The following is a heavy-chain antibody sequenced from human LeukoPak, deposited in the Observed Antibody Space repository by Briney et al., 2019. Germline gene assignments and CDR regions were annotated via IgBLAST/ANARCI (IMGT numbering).Heavy chain of an antibody. CDR3: ARVRSGTWNGYEY. Sequence: GGSLRLSCAASGFIFSSYWMHWFRQGPGKGLMWVSRISTDGSSTSYADSVKGRFTISRDNAKNTLYLQMDSLRAEDSAVYYCARVRSGTWNGYEYWGQGTLVTVSS. V-gene: IGHV3-74*01. D-gene: IGHD3-3*01. CDR2: ISTDGSST. CDR1: GFIFSSYW. J-gene: IGHJ4*02.